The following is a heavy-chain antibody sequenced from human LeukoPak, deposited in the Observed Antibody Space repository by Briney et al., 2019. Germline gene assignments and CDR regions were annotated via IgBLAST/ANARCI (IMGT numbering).Heavy chain of an antibody. Sequence: SETLSLTCTVSGGSISSGGYYWSWIRQPPGKGLEWIGYIYHSGSTYYNPSLKSRVTISVDTSKNPFSLKLSSVTAADTAVYYCARGQRPKYYDILTGYYIHHYYYYYMDVWGKGTTVTVSS. CDR3: ARGQRPKYYDILTGYYIHHYYYYYMDV. CDR2: IYHSGST. CDR1: GGSISSGGYY. V-gene: IGHV4-30-2*01. D-gene: IGHD3-9*01. J-gene: IGHJ6*03.